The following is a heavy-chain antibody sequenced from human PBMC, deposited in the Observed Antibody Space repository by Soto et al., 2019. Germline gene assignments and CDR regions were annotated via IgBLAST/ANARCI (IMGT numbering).Heavy chain of an antibody. J-gene: IGHJ6*01. Sequence: KGLEWVAVIWFDGSKKYYADSVKGRFTIYRDDSKNTLYLQMNSLRAEDTAVYYCARDTQMMWQLLPYYHYGIDIRAQRITVTVYS. CDR2: IWFDGSKK. V-gene: IGHV3-33*01. CDR3: ARDTQMMWQLLPYYHYGIDI. D-gene: IGHD2-15*01.